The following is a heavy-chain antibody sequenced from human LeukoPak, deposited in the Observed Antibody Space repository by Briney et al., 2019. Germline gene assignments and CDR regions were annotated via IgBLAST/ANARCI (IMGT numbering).Heavy chain of an antibody. CDR1: GYTFTSYA. J-gene: IGHJ5*02. Sequence: ASVKVSCKASGYTFTSYAMHWVRQAPGQRLEWMGWINAGNGNTKYSQKFQGRVTITRDTSASTAYMELSSLRSEDTAVYYCARDNPEGIAVAGTSSPGDPWGQGTLVTVSS. V-gene: IGHV1-3*01. CDR3: ARDNPEGIAVAGTSSPGDP. CDR2: INAGNGNT. D-gene: IGHD6-19*01.